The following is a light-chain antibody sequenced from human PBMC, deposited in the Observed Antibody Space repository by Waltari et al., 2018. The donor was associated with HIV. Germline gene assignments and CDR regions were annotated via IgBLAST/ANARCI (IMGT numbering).Light chain of an antibody. CDR1: QGISSY. Sequence: DIQLTQSPSFLSASVGDRVTITCRASQGISSYLAWYQQKPGKAPKLLIYAASTLQSGVPSSFIGSGSGTEFTLTLRSLQPEDFATYYCQQLNSYPPGFGGGTKVEIK. CDR2: AAS. V-gene: IGKV1-9*01. CDR3: QQLNSYPPG. J-gene: IGKJ4*01.